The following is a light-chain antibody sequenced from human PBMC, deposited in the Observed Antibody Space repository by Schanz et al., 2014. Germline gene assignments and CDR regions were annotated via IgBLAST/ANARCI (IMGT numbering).Light chain of an antibody. Sequence: HSALTQPASVSGSPGQSITVSCTGTTDVDSGNFVSWYQQHPGKAPKLIIYDVHHRPSGVSNRFSGSKTGDTASLTISGLQAEGESDYYCSSFTSTNTWVFGGGTKLTVL. J-gene: IGLJ3*02. CDR1: TDVDSGNF. V-gene: IGLV2-14*03. CDR2: DVH. CDR3: SSFTSTNTWV.